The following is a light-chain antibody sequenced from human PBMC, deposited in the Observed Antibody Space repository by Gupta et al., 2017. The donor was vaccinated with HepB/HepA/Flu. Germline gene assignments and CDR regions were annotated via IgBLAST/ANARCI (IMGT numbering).Light chain of an antibody. Sequence: QSVLTQPPSVSAAPGQKVTISCSGSSSNIGNNYVAWYQQLPGTAPKLRIYDNNKRPSGMPDQFSGSKSGTSATLGITGLQTGDEADYYCGTWDSSLSAGGVFGGGTKLTVL. V-gene: IGLV1-51*01. CDR3: GTWDSSLSAGGV. CDR1: SSNIGNNY. CDR2: DNN. J-gene: IGLJ2*01.